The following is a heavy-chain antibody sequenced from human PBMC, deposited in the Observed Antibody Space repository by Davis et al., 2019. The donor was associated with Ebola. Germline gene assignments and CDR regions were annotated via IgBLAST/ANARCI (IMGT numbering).Heavy chain of an antibody. CDR2: ISAYTGHT. CDR1: GYTFTSYG. J-gene: IGHJ4*02. Sequence: ASVKVSCKASGYTFTSYGISWVRQAPGQGLEFMGWISAYTGHTNYAQSFQGRIAMTIDTSTNTLYMELRSLRSDDTAMYYCVRSNSWYGDYWGRGTLVTVSS. D-gene: IGHD6-13*01. CDR3: VRSNSWYGDY. V-gene: IGHV1-18*04.